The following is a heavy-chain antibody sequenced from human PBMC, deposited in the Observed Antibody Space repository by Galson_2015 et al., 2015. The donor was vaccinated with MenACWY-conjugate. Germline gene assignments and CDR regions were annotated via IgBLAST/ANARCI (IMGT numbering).Heavy chain of an antibody. CDR2: INWNGVST. V-gene: IGHV3-20*04. CDR1: GFSFDDYG. J-gene: IGHJ6*02. D-gene: IGHD4-17*01. CDR3: ARDRATVTNYYYYGQDV. Sequence: SLRLSCAASGFSFDDYGMSWVRQAPGKGLEWVSVINWNGVSTDYADSVKGRFTISRDNAKNSLYLQTNSLRAEDTALYYCARDRATVTNYYYYGQDVWGQGTTVIVSS.